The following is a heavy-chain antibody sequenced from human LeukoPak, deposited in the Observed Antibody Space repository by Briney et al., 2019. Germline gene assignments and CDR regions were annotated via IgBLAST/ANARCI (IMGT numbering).Heavy chain of an antibody. Sequence: PSETLSLTCSVSGGSISGNKYYWGWVRQPPGKGLEWIATMSNNGKTYYTPSLKSRVTISVDTSKNQFSLKLSSVTAADTAVYYCARGEGGWYDYWGQGTLVTVSS. D-gene: IGHD6-19*01. V-gene: IGHV4-39*07. CDR1: GGSISGNKYY. CDR3: ARGEGGWYDY. J-gene: IGHJ4*02. CDR2: MSNNGKT.